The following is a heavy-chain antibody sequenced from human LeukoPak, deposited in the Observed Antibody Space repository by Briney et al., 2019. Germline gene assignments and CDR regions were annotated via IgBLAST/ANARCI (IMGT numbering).Heavy chain of an antibody. CDR1: GFTFSSYS. CDR2: ISSSSSYI. Sequence: GGSLRLSCAASGFTFSSYSMNWVRQAPGKGLEWVSSISSSSSYIYYADSVKGRFTVSRDNAKNSLYLQMNSLRAEDTAVYYCARDPPTYYYGSGRGAFDIWGQGTMVTVSS. D-gene: IGHD3-10*01. CDR3: ARDPPTYYYGSGRGAFDI. J-gene: IGHJ3*02. V-gene: IGHV3-21*01.